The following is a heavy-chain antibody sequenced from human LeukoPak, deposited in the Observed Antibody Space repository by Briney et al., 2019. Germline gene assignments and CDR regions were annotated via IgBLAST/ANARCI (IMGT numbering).Heavy chain of an antibody. CDR1: GGSFSGYY. V-gene: IGHV4-34*01. Sequence: PSETLSLTCAVYGGSFSGYYWSWIRQPPGKGLEWIGEINHSGSTNYNPSLKSRVTISVDTSMNQFSLKLSSVTAADTAVYYCARVPLEYSSSSNYYYYGMDVWGQGTTVTVSS. CDR3: ARVPLEYSSSSNYYYYGMDV. D-gene: IGHD6-6*01. J-gene: IGHJ6*02. CDR2: INHSGST.